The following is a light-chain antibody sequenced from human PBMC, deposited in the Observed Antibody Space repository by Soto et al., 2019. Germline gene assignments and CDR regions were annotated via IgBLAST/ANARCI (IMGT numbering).Light chain of an antibody. Sequence: EIVLTQSPATLSLSPGEGATLSCRASQSAGSYLAWYQQKPGQAPRLLIYDTSNRATGIPARFSGSGSGTDFTLTSSSLEPEDFAVYYCHQRSDSLTFGGGTKVQIK. V-gene: IGKV3-11*01. CDR2: DTS. CDR3: HQRSDSLT. J-gene: IGKJ4*01. CDR1: QSAGSY.